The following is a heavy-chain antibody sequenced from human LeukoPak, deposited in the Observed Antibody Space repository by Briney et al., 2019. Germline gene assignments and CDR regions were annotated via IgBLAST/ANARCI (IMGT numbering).Heavy chain of an antibody. V-gene: IGHV3-43*02. Sequence: GGSLRLSCAASGFTFDDYAIYWVRQGPGKGVEWVSLISGDGGSIYYADSVKGRFTISRDNSKNSLYLQMNSLRTEDTDLYYCAKEDYSSSWYALDYWGQGTLVTVSS. CDR3: AKEDYSSSWYALDY. J-gene: IGHJ4*02. D-gene: IGHD6-13*01. CDR2: ISGDGGSI. CDR1: GFTFDDYA.